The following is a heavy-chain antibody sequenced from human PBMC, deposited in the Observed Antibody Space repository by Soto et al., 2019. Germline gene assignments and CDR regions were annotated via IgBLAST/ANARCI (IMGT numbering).Heavy chain of an antibody. Sequence: SETLSLTCTVSGGSISSYYWSWIRQPPGKGLEWIGYIYYSGSTNYNPSLKSRVTISVDTSKNQFSLKLSSVTAADTAVYYCARLGAGYDILTGYRLPYYYYYYYMDVWGKGTTVTVSS. CDR3: ARLGAGYDILTGYRLPYYYYYYYMDV. CDR1: GGSISSYY. V-gene: IGHV4-59*08. D-gene: IGHD3-9*01. CDR2: IYYSGST. J-gene: IGHJ6*03.